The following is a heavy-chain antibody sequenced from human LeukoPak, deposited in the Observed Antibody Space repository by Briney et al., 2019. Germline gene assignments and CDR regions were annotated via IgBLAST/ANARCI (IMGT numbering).Heavy chain of an antibody. D-gene: IGHD1-26*01. V-gene: IGHV7-4-1*02. CDR1: GYTFTSYA. J-gene: IGHJ4*02. CDR3: ARDSRREAYSGSYWGVYYFDY. Sequence: ASVKVSCKASGYTFTSYAMNWVRQAPGQGLEWMGWINTNTGNPTYAQGFTGRFVFSLDTSVSTAYLQISSLKAEDTAVYYCARDSRREAYSGSYWGVYYFDYWGQGTLDTVSS. CDR2: INTNTGNP.